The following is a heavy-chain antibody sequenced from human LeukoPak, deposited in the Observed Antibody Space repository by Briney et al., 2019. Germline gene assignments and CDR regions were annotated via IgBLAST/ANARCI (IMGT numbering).Heavy chain of an antibody. J-gene: IGHJ4*02. CDR3: ASSDSSGYPTAGFDY. CDR2: IYYSGST. CDR1: GGSISSYY. D-gene: IGHD3-22*01. Sequence: PSETLSLTCTVSGGSISSYYWSWIRQPPGKGLEWIGYIYYSGSTNYNPSLKSRVTISVDTSKNQFSLKLSSVAAADTAVYYCASSDSSGYPTAGFDYWCQGTLVTVSS. V-gene: IGHV4-59*01.